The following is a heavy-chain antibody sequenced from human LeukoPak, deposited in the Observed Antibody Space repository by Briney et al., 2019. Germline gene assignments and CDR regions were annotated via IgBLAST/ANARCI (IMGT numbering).Heavy chain of an antibody. Sequence: GSLRLSCAASGFTFSSYGMHWVRQAPGKGLEWVAFIRYDGSNKYYADSVKGRFTISRDNSKNTLYLQMNSLRAEDTAVYYCVKATFSHDIVVVPAALGPWGQGTLVTVSS. CDR3: VKATFSHDIVVVPAALGP. D-gene: IGHD2-2*01. J-gene: IGHJ5*02. CDR1: GFTFSSYG. V-gene: IGHV3-30*02. CDR2: IRYDGSNK.